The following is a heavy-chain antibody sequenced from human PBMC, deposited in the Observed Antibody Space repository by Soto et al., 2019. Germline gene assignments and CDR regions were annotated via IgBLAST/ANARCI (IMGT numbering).Heavy chain of an antibody. D-gene: IGHD1-1*01. J-gene: IGHJ4*02. Sequence: SETLSLTCTVSGASIKSRNYFWGWIRQPPGKGLEFAGSIHSSGGTYYNPSLKSRVTVSVDLSNSHFSLSLKSLTATDTAVYYCGRLAEAATGHTDFDFWAQGTLVTVSS. V-gene: IGHV4-39*02. CDR1: GASIKSRNYF. CDR3: GRLAEAATGHTDFDF. CDR2: IHSSGGT.